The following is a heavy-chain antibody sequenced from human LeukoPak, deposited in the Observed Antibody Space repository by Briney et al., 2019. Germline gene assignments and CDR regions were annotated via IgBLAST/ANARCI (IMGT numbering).Heavy chain of an antibody. V-gene: IGHV3-21*04. J-gene: IGHJ3*02. CDR3: AKSLLTTASGTGRAFDI. CDR2: ISSSSSYI. CDR1: GFTFSSYS. D-gene: IGHD1-26*01. Sequence: GGSLRLSCAASGFTFSSYSMNWVRQAPGKGLEWVSSISSSSSYIYYADSVKGRFTISRDNSKNTLYLQMNSLRAEDTAEYYCAKSLLTTASGTGRAFDIWGQGTMVTVSS.